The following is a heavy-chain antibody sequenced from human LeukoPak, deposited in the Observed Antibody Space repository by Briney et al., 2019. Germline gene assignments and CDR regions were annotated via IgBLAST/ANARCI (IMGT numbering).Heavy chain of an antibody. CDR1: GFTFSSYR. CDR2: IYTSGST. D-gene: IGHD4-17*01. CDR3: ARGGGYGDYVDY. V-gene: IGHV4-4*08. J-gene: IGHJ4*02. Sequence: GSLRLSCAASGFTFSSYRMSWVRQAPGKGLEWIGRIYTSGSTNYNPSLKSRVTISVDTSKNQFSLKLSSVTAADTAVYYCARGGGYGDYVDYWGQGTLVTVSS.